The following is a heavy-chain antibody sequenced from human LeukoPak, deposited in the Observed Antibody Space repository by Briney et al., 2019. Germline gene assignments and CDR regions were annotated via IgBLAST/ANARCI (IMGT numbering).Heavy chain of an antibody. CDR1: GFTFSSYS. CDR3: AKDIFTMVRGAIDY. CDR2: ISSSSSYI. V-gene: IGHV3-21*04. D-gene: IGHD3-10*01. Sequence: GGSLRLSCAASGFTFSSYSMNWVRQAPGKGLEWVSSISSSSSYIYYADSVKGRFTISRDNAKNSLYLQMNSLRAEDTALYYCAKDIFTMVRGAIDYWGQGTLVTVSS. J-gene: IGHJ4*02.